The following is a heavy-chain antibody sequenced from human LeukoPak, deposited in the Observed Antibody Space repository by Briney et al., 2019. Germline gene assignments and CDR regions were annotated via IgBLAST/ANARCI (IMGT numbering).Heavy chain of an antibody. V-gene: IGHV3-23*01. D-gene: IGHD5-18*01. CDR3: AKDRGRTAMPQDFDY. J-gene: IGHJ4*02. Sequence: GGTLRLSCAVSGFTFSSYAMSWVRQAPGKGLGWVSTISGSGGTTYYADSVKGRFTISRDNSKNTLYLQMNSLRAEDTAVYYCAKDRGRTAMPQDFDYWGQGTLVTVSS. CDR2: ISGSGGTT. CDR1: GFTFSSYA.